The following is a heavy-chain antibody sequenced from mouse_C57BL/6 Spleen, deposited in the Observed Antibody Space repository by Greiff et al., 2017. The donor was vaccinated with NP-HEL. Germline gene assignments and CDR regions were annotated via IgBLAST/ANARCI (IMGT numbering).Heavy chain of an antibody. D-gene: IGHD2-1*01. CDR1: GYTFTSYW. CDR2: INPSSGYT. J-gene: IGHJ2*01. CDR3: ALYGHYGY. V-gene: IGHV1-7*01. Sequence: VQLQQSGAELAKPGASVKLSCKASGYTFTSYWMHWVKQRPGQGLEWIGYINPSSGYTKYNQKFKDQATLTADKSSSTAYMQLSSLTYEDSAVYYCALYGHYGYWGQGTTLTVSS.